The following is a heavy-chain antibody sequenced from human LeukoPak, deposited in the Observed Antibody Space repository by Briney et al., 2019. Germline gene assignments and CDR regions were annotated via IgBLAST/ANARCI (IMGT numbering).Heavy chain of an antibody. J-gene: IGHJ1*01. CDR2: LDPVDGET. D-gene: IGHD3-10*01. CDR1: GYTLNALS. CDR3: TTSRRFYYGSGTFQY. Sequence: GASVKASCKASGYTLNALSIHWVRQAPGKGLEWMGGLDPVDGETIYAQRFQGRVTMTEDTSTDTAYLDLRSLRSDDTAVYYCTTSRRFYYGSGTFQYWGQGTLLTVSS. V-gene: IGHV1-24*01.